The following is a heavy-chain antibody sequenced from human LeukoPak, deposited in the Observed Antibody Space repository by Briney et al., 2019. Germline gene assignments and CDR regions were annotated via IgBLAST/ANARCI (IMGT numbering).Heavy chain of an antibody. CDR3: TTASDYGAFDH. J-gene: IGHJ4*02. V-gene: IGHV3-15*01. CDR2: IKRKTDDRTT. D-gene: IGHD4-17*01. CDR1: GFSFSYAS. Sequence: GGSLRLSCAASGFSFSYASMTWVRQAPGKGLEWVGRIKRKTDDRTTDYAAPVTGRFTISRDDSKSTLYLQMDSLRTDDTAVYYCTTASDYGAFDHWGQGTLVAVSA.